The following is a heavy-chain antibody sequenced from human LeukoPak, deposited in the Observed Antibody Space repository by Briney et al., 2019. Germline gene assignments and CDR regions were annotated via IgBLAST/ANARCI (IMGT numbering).Heavy chain of an antibody. J-gene: IGHJ4*02. V-gene: IGHV3-7*01. CDR2: INQEGSEK. D-gene: IGHD3-3*01. CDR1: GFTFSDYY. Sequence: GGSLRLSCAASGFTFSDYYMSWVRQAPGKGPEWVANINQEGSEKYYGDSVKGRFTISRDNAKNTLYLEMNSLRAEDTAVYYCARVRFLEWSDYWGQGTLVTVSS. CDR3: ARVRFLEWSDY.